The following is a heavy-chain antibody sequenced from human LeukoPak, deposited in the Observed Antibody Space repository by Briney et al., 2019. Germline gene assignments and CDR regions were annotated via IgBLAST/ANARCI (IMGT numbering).Heavy chain of an antibody. J-gene: IGHJ4*02. Sequence: PGGSLRLSCAASGFTFTNYAMSWVRQTPGKGLEWVSSISSSSSYIYYADSVKGRFTISRDNAKTSLYLQMNSLRAEDTAVYYCATDFRYSYGRSLVTAIHDVLFDYWGQGTLVTVSS. CDR1: GFTFTNYA. V-gene: IGHV3-21*01. CDR2: ISSSSSYI. CDR3: ATDFRYSYGRSLVTAIHDVLFDY. D-gene: IGHD2-21*02.